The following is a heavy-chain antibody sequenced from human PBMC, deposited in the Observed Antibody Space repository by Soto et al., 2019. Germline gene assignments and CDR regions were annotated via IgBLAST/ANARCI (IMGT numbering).Heavy chain of an antibody. D-gene: IGHD1-20*01. CDR1: GGSISSSN. J-gene: IGHJ4*02. CDR2: VSGSGGST. Sequence: PSETLSLTCAVSGGSISSSNWWSWVRQAPGKGLEWISAVSGSGGSTYYADSVKGRFTISRDNSKDTLYLQMNNLRAEDTAVYYCAKPPDYNWNDYWGQGTLVTVSS. CDR3: AKPPDYNWNDY. V-gene: IGHV3-23*01.